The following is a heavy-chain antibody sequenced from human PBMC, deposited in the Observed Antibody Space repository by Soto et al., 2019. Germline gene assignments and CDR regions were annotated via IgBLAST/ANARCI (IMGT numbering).Heavy chain of an antibody. CDR3: ARGGRYCSGGSCYGSVGWFDP. CDR2: INHSGST. D-gene: IGHD2-15*01. J-gene: IGHJ5*02. V-gene: IGHV4-34*01. CDR1: GGSFSGYY. Sequence: QVQLQQWGAGLLKPSETLSLTCAVYGGSFSGYYWSWIRQPPGKGLEWIGEINHSGSTNYNPSLKSRVTISVDTSKNHFSLKLSSVTAADTAVYYCARGGRYCSGGSCYGSVGWFDPWGQGTLVTVSS.